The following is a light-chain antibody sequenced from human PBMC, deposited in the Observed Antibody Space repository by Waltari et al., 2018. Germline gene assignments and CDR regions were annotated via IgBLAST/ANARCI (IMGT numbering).Light chain of an antibody. Sequence: QSALTQPASVSGSPGQSITISCPGNSSDVGRHNLVSGYQQHPGKAPKVMIYEASKRPSGVSNRFSGSVSANTASLTISGLQVEDEADYYCCSYADSSTPFVFGTGTKVTVL. J-gene: IGLJ1*01. CDR2: EAS. CDR3: CSYADSSTPFV. CDR1: SSDVGRHNL. V-gene: IGLV2-23*01.